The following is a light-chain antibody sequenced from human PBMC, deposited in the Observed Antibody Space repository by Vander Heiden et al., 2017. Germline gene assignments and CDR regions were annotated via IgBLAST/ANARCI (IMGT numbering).Light chain of an antibody. V-gene: IGLV1-44*01. CDR1: RSTIGSNT. CDR3: ASVYDSPTGPV. J-gene: IGLJ2*01. Sequence: QSVLTQPPSASGTPGQRVTISCSGGRSTIGSNTVNWYQQLPGNAPKLLIYSNNRGPPWGPDRCSGSRSGTSAALAITGRQDEDDADYYCASVYDSPTGPVFGGGTKLTVL. CDR2: SNN.